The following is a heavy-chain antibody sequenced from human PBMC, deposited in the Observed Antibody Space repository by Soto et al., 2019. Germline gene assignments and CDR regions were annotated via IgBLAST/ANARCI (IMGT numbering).Heavy chain of an antibody. CDR2: IYYDGST. V-gene: IGHV4-39*01. J-gene: IGHJ5*02. CDR1: GGSISSSTYY. CDR3: ARQAWSSSSPWLDP. D-gene: IGHD3-3*01. Sequence: QLQLQESGPGLVKPSETLSLTCTVSGGSISSSTYYWGWIRQPPGKGLEWIGSIYYDGSTYYNPSHKSRVIISVDTSNSQLSLKLSSVTAADTAVYYCARQAWSSSSPWLDPWGQGTLVTVSS.